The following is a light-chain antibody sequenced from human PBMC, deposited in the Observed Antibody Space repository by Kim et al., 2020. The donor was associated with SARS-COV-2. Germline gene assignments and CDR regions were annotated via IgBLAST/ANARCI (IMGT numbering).Light chain of an antibody. CDR1: ETVTSN. V-gene: IGKV3-15*01. J-gene: IGKJ4*01. CDR3: QQYKNWPLA. CDR2: DVS. Sequence: VPPGERATLSCRASETVTSNLAWYQQKPGQTPRLLMYDVSTRATGVPARFSGSGSGTEFTLTISSVQSEDFATYYCQQYKNWPLAFGGGTKVDIK.